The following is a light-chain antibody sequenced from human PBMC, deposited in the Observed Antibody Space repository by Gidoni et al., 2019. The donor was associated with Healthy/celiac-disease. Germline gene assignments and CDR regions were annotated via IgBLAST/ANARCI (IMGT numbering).Light chain of an antibody. V-gene: IGLV3-25*03. CDR2: KDS. J-gene: IGLJ1*01. CDR3: QSADSSGTSYV. CDR1: ALPNQY. Sequence: SFELTQPPSVSVFPGQTARITCSGDALPNQYTYWYQQKPGQAPVLVIYKDSERPSGIPERFSGSSSGTTVTLTISGVQAEDEADYYCQSADSSGTSYVFGPGTKVTVL.